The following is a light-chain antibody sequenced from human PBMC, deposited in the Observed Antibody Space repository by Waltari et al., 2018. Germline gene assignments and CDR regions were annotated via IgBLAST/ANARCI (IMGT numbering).Light chain of an antibody. Sequence: DIQMTQSPSSLSASAGDTVTITCRAGQSIGSYLNWYQQKPGKAPNLLIYAASSLQSGVPSRFGGSGSGTDFTLTISSLQPEDFATYYCQQTYITITFGQGTRLEIK. V-gene: IGKV1-39*01. CDR2: AAS. J-gene: IGKJ5*01. CDR3: QQTYITIT. CDR1: QSIGSY.